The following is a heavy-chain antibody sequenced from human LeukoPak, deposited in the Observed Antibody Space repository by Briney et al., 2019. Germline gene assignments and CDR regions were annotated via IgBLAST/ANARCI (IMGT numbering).Heavy chain of an antibody. CDR2: FNPSDGRP. V-gene: IGHV1-46*01. J-gene: IGHJ4*02. CDR1: GYTFTSYY. Sequence: ASGKVSCKAAGYTFTSYYLHWVRRAPGQGLRGMGIFNPSDGRPTYTQKFQGRVTMTRDTSTSTVYMDLSSLRSDDTAVYYCARQAVTTGWYFDYWGQGTLVAVSS. D-gene: IGHD4-17*01. CDR3: ARQAVTTGWYFDY.